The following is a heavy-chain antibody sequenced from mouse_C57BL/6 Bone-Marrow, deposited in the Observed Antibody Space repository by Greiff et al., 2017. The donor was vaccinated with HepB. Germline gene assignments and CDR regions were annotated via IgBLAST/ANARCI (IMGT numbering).Heavy chain of an antibody. CDR1: GFTFSDYG. D-gene: IGHD2-1*01. Sequence: EVKVEESGGGLVKPGGSLKLSCAASGFTFSDYGMHWVRQAPEKGLEWVAYISSGSSTIYYADTVKGRFTISRDNAKNTLFLQMTSLRSEDTAMYYCARPKIYYGNDWYFDVWGTGTTVTVSS. CDR3: ARPKIYYGNDWYFDV. V-gene: IGHV5-17*01. CDR2: ISSGSSTI. J-gene: IGHJ1*03.